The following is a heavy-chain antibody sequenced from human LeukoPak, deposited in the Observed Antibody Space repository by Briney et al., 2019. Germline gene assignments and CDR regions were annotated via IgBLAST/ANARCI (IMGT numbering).Heavy chain of an antibody. D-gene: IGHD3-22*01. V-gene: IGHV4-34*01. Sequence: SETLSLTCAVYGGSFSGYYWSWIRQPPGKGLEWIGEINHSGSTSYNPSLKSRVTISVDTSKNQFSLKLSSVTAADTAVYYCARGRGFSGYYYYWGQGTLVTVSS. CDR2: INHSGST. CDR3: ARGRGFSGYYYY. CDR1: GGSFSGYY. J-gene: IGHJ4*02.